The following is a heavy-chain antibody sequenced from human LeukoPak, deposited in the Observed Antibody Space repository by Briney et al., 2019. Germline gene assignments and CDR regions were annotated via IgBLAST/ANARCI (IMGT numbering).Heavy chain of an antibody. CDR1: GFTFSSYS. Sequence: GGSLRLSCAASGFTFSSYSMNWVRQAPGKGLEWVSSISSSSSYIYYADSVKGRFTISRDNAKNSLYLQMNSLRAEDTAVYYCARDSSGWYTRWFDPWGQGTLVTVSS. V-gene: IGHV3-21*01. CDR2: ISSSSSYI. J-gene: IGHJ5*02. D-gene: IGHD6-19*01. CDR3: ARDSSGWYTRWFDP.